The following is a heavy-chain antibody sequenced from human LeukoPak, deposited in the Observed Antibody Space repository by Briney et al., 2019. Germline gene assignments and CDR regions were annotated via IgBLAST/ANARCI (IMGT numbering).Heavy chain of an antibody. CDR3: ARRAGAYSHPYDY. CDR2: IYSDNT. CDR1: GFTFSSYS. V-gene: IGHV3-53*01. D-gene: IGHD4/OR15-4a*01. J-gene: IGHJ4*02. Sequence: GGSLRLSCAASGFTFSSYSMNWVRQAPGKGLEWVSFIYSDNTHYSDSVKGRFTISRDNSKNTLYLQMNSLRAEDTAVYYCARRAGAYSHPYDYWGQGTLVTVSS.